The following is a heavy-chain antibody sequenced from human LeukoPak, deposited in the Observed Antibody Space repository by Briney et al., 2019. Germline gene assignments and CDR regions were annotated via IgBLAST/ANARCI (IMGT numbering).Heavy chain of an antibody. J-gene: IGHJ5*02. CDR1: GYTFTSYY. V-gene: IGHV1-46*01. CDR2: INPSGGST. CDR3: ARDALSTVTTNWFDP. Sequence: ASVKVSCKASGYTFTSYYMHWVRQAPGQGLEWMGIINPSGGSTSYAQKFQGRATMTRDTSTSTVYMELSSLRSEDTAVYYCARDALSTVTTNWFDPWGQGTLVTVSS. D-gene: IGHD4-17*01.